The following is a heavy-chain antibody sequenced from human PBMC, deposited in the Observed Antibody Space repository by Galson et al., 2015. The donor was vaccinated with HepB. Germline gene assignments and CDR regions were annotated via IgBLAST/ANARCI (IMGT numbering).Heavy chain of an antibody. J-gene: IGHJ6*02. CDR3: ARAGGDYGDYDYYYYYGMDV. CDR2: ISYDGSNK. D-gene: IGHD4-17*01. Sequence: SLRLSCAASGFTFSSYAMHWVRQAPGKGLEWVAVISYDGSNKYYADSVKGRFTISRDNSKNTLYLQMNSLRAEDTAVYYCARAGGDYGDYDYYYYYGMDVWGQGTTVTVSS. CDR1: GFTFSSYA. V-gene: IGHV3-30-3*01.